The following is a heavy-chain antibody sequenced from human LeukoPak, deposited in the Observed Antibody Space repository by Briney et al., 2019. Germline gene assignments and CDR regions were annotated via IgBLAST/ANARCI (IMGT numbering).Heavy chain of an antibody. CDR3: ARGVGATPFDY. Sequence: GGSLRLSCAASGFTFSSYAMHWVRQAPGKGLEWVAVISYDGSNKYYADSVKGRFTISRDNSKNTLYLQMNSLRAEDTAVYYCARGVGATPFDYWGQGTLVTVPS. J-gene: IGHJ4*02. D-gene: IGHD1-26*01. CDR2: ISYDGSNK. V-gene: IGHV3-30-3*01. CDR1: GFTFSSYA.